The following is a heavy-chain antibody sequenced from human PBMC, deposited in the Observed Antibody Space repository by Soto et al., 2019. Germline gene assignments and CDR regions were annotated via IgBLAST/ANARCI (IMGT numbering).Heavy chain of an antibody. CDR1: GGTFSSYT. V-gene: IGHV1-69*02. Sequence: QVQLVQSGAEVKKPGSSVKVSCKASGGTFSSYTISWVRQAPGQGLEWMGRLIPILGIANYAQKLQGRVTITADKSTSTAYMELSSLRSEDTAVYYCARVVAAAGSRSWYFDLWGRGTLVTVSS. CDR3: ARVVAAAGSRSWYFDL. J-gene: IGHJ2*01. CDR2: LIPILGIA. D-gene: IGHD6-13*01.